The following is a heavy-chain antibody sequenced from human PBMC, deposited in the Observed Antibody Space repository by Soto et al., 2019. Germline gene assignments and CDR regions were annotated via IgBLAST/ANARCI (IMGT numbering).Heavy chain of an antibody. CDR2: ISPFNGHT. Sequence: ASVKVSCKASGGTFSSYAISWVRQAPGQGLEWMGWISPFNGHTHYAQKFQGRVSLTTDTSTSTAFLELRSLTYDDTAVYYCAREPPRATAGLNYFDPWGQGTLVTVSS. D-gene: IGHD6-13*01. V-gene: IGHV1-18*01. CDR1: GGTFSSYA. J-gene: IGHJ5*02. CDR3: AREPPRATAGLNYFDP.